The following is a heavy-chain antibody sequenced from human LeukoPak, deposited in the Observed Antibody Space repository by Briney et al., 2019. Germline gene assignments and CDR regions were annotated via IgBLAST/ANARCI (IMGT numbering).Heavy chain of an antibody. CDR3: ARHRSGSSKSNFDY. CDR1: GYSFARYW. Sequence: GESLKISCKGSGYSFARYWIGWVRQMPGKGLEWMGIIYPDEYYIHYSPSLQGQVTISADKSINTAYLQWSSLKASDTAIYYCARHRSGSSKSNFDYWGQGTLVTVSS. V-gene: IGHV5-51*01. CDR2: IYPDEYYI. J-gene: IGHJ4*02. D-gene: IGHD3-10*01.